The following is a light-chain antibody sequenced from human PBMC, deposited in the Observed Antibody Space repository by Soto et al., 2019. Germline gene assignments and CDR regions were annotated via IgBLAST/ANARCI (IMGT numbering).Light chain of an antibody. V-gene: IGKV3-11*01. CDR3: QQRSNWPRT. CDR1: QSVSSY. CDR2: DAS. J-gene: IGKJ1*01. Sequence: IELTRPPGTLSLSPAARAPLSCTASQSVSSYVAWYQQKPGQAPRLLIYDASNRATGIPARFSGSGSGTVFTLTISSQEPEDFAVYYWQQRSNWPRTFGQGTKVDIK.